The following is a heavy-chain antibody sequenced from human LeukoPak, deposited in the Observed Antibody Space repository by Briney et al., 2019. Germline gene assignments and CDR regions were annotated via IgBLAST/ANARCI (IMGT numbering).Heavy chain of an antibody. V-gene: IGHV1-2*02. J-gene: IGHJ3*02. CDR1: GYTFTGYY. D-gene: IGHD3-3*01. Sequence: ASVKVSCKASGYTFTGYYMHWVRQAPGQGLEWMGWINPNSGGTNYAQKFQGRVTMTRDTSISTAYMELSRLRSDDTAVYYCAKGYDFWSGYYTGIGAFDIWGQGTMVTVSS. CDR3: AKGYDFWSGYYTGIGAFDI. CDR2: INPNSGGT.